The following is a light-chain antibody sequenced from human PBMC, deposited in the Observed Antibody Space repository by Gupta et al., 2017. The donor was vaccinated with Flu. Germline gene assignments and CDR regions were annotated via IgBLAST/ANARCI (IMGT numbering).Light chain of an antibody. V-gene: IGKV1-5*03. CDR2: KAS. Sequence: PSTVSASVGDRVTITCRASQSISSWLAWYQQKPGKAPKLLIYKASRLETGVPSRFSGSGYETECTLTISSQQPDDLATYYCQQENSSPRTVGQGTKLEIK. CDR1: QSISSW. CDR3: QQENSSPRT. J-gene: IGKJ2*01.